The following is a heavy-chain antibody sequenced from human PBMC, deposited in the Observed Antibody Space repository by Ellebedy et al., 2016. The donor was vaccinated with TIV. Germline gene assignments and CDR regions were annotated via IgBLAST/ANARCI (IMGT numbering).Heavy chain of an antibody. V-gene: IGHV3-74*01. CDR3: ARGGLVGAIDY. J-gene: IGHJ4*02. CDR1: GFTFSRYW. D-gene: IGHD1-26*01. Sequence: GGSLRLSCAASGFTFSRYWMHWVRQAPGKGLVWVSRINSDGSSTSYADSVKGRFTISRDNAKNTLYLQMNSLRAEDTAVYYCARGGLVGAIDYWGQGTLVTVSS. CDR2: INSDGSST.